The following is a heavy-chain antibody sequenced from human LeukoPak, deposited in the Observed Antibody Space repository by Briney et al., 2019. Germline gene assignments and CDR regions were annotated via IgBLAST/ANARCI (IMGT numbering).Heavy chain of an antibody. V-gene: IGHV3-23*01. CDR3: AKDYSSNWYNWFDP. D-gene: IGHD6-13*01. CDR1: GFTFSSFA. J-gene: IGHJ5*02. Sequence: GGSLSLSCAASGFTFSSFAMSWVRQAPGRGLEWVSAISTSVGSTYYADSVKGRFTISRDNSKNTLYLQMNSLRAEDTAVYYCAKDYSSNWYNWFDPWGQGTLVTVSS. CDR2: ISTSVGST.